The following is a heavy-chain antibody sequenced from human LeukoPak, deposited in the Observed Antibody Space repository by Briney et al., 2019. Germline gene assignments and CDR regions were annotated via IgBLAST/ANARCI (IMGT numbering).Heavy chain of an antibody. Sequence: SVKVSCKASGGTFSSYAISWVRQAPGQGLEWMGGIIPIFGTANYAQKFQGRVTITADESTSTAYTELSSLRSEDTAVYYCARGVVAKWGYYYGMDVWGQGTTVTVSS. J-gene: IGHJ6*02. V-gene: IGHV1-69*13. CDR3: ARGVVAKWGYYYGMDV. D-gene: IGHD2-15*01. CDR1: GGTFSSYA. CDR2: IIPIFGTA.